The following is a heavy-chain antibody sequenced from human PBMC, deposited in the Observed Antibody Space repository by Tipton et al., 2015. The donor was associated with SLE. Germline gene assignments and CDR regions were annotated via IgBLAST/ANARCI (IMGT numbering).Heavy chain of an antibody. D-gene: IGHD3-22*01. CDR1: GFTFGDYV. Sequence: LRLSCTGSGFTFGDYVMSWIRQAPGKGLEWIGEINHSGSTNYNPSLKSRVTIAVDTSKKQFSLNLSSVTAADTAVFYCARGRKRTSGYYYFHHWGQGTLVTVSS. J-gene: IGHJ1*01. CDR3: ARGRKRTSGYYYFHH. V-gene: IGHV4-34*01. CDR2: INHSGST.